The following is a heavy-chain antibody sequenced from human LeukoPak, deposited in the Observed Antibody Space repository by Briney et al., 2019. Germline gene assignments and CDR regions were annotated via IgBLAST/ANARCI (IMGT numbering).Heavy chain of an antibody. D-gene: IGHD2-2*01. V-gene: IGHV3-23*01. CDR3: AKDRSCTGSSCNVGS. CDR1: GFTFSSYE. CDR2: ISGSGGST. J-gene: IGHJ3*01. Sequence: PGGSLRLSCAASGFTFSSYEMKWVRQAPGKGLEWVSAISGSGGSTYYADSVKGRFTISRDNSKNTLFLQMNSLRAEDTAVYYCAKDRSCTGSSCNVGSWGQGTMVTVSS.